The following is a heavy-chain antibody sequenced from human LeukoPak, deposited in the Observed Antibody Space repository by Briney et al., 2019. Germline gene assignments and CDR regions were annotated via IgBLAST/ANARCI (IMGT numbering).Heavy chain of an antibody. J-gene: IGHJ4*02. CDR2: INPSGGST. D-gene: IGHD6-19*01. Sequence: ASVKVSCKASGYTFTSYYMHWVRQAPGQGLEWMGIINPSGGSTSYAQKFQGRVTMTRDMSTSTVYMELSSLTSEDMAVFYCARAVRYASGPLTDLLPYYFDSWGQGTLVTVSS. V-gene: IGHV1-46*01. CDR3: ARAVRYASGPLTDLLPYYFDS. CDR1: GYTFTSYY.